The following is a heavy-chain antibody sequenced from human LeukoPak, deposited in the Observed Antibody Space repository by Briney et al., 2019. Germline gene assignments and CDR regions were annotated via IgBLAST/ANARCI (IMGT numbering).Heavy chain of an antibody. D-gene: IGHD4-17*01. J-gene: IGHJ5*02. CDR2: ISGSGGST. CDR3: AKDPTVTTFNWFDP. Sequence: GGSPRLSCAASGFTFSSYAMSWVRQAPGKGLEWVSAISGSGGSTYYADSVKGRFTISRDNSKNTLYLQMNSLRAEDTAVYYCAKDPTVTTFNWFDPWGQGTLVTVSS. V-gene: IGHV3-23*01. CDR1: GFTFSSYA.